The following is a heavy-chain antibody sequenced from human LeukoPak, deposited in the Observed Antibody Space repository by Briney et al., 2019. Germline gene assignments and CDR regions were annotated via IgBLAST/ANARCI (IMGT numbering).Heavy chain of an antibody. CDR3: ARGVVVAANNWFDP. V-gene: IGHV7-4-1*02. CDR2: INTNTGNP. Sequence: GASVKVSCKASGYTFTSYAMNWVRQAPGQGLEWKGWINTNTGNPTYAQGFTGRFVFSLDTSVSTAYLQISSLKAEDTAVYYCARGVVVAANNWFDPWGQGTLVTVSS. CDR1: GYTFTSYA. D-gene: IGHD2-15*01. J-gene: IGHJ5*02.